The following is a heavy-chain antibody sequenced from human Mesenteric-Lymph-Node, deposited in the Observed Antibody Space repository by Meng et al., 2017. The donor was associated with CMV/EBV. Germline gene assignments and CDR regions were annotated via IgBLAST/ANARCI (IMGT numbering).Heavy chain of an antibody. CDR2: ISGSGGST. CDR3: SGGPGTSGYYSDY. CDR1: GFTFSSYA. V-gene: IGHV3-23*01. Sequence: GGSLRLSCAASGFTFSSYAMSWVRQAPGKGLEWVSAISGSGGSTYYADSVKGRFTISRDNSKNTLYLQMNSLRAEDTAVYYCSGGPGTSGYYSDYWGQGTLVTVSS. J-gene: IGHJ4*02. D-gene: IGHD3-22*01.